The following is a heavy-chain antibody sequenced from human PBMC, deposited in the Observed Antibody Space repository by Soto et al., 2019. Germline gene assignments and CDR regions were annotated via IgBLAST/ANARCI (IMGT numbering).Heavy chain of an antibody. CDR1: GGSIRSGGYY. CDR2: IYYSGST. CDR3: ARDRLMATAGAARHYFGLDV. J-gene: IGHJ6*02. D-gene: IGHD5-18*01. V-gene: IGHV4-31*03. Sequence: LSLTCTVSGGSIRSGGYYWSWVRQSPRRGLEWIGNIYYSGSTYYNPPLKSRLTISVDTSKNQFSLNLSSVTAADTAVYYCARDRLMATAGAARHYFGLDVWGQGTTVTVSS.